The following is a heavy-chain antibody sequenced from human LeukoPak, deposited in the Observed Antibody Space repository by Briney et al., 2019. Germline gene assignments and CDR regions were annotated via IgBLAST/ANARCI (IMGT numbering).Heavy chain of an antibody. CDR2: IYYSGST. CDR1: GGSISSYY. V-gene: IGHV4-59*01. D-gene: IGHD2-2*01. Sequence: SETLSLTCTVSGGSISSYYWSWIRRPPGKGLEWIGYIYYSGSTNYNPSLKSRVTISVDTSKNQFSLKLSSVTAADTAVYYCARYSDCSSTSCYWGDNWFDPWGQGTLVTVSS. J-gene: IGHJ5*02. CDR3: ARYSDCSSTSCYWGDNWFDP.